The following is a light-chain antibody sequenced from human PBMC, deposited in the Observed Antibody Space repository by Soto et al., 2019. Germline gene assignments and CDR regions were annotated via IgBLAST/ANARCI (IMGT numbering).Light chain of an antibody. Sequence: ESVLTQSPGTLSLSPGEKATLSYKKNQRVSSNYLAWYKKKTGQAPRLLFFGASSRATGIPDRFSGSGSGTDFTLTVSILEPEYFAVYYCQQFGCSSWTFGQGTKVDIK. CDR1: QRVSSNY. CDR2: GAS. CDR3: QQFGCSSWT. V-gene: IGKV3-20*01. J-gene: IGKJ1*01.